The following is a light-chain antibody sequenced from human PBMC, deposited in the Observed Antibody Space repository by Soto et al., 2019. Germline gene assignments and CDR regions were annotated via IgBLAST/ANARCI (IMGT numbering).Light chain of an antibody. J-gene: IGLJ1*01. CDR2: EVS. Sequence: QSLLTQPASLSGSPGQSITISCTGTSSDVGGYNYVSWYQQHPGKAPKLMIYEVSNRPSGVSNRFSGSKSGHTASLTISGLQSEDEADYFCTSYTSSTTLDVFGTGTKVTVL. CDR3: TSYTSSTTLDV. CDR1: SSDVGGYNY. V-gene: IGLV2-14*01.